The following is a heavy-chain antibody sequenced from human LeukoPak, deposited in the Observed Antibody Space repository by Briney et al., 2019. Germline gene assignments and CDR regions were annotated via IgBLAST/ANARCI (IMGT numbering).Heavy chain of an antibody. CDR3: ARDQDWLIDY. V-gene: IGHV4-4*07. Sequence: SETLSLTCTVSGGSITSYYWNWIRQPAGERLEWIGRISTSGNTNYNPSLTSRVTMSVDTSKNQLSLRLSSLTAADTAVYYCARDQDWLIDYWGQGTLVTVSS. J-gene: IGHJ4*02. CDR2: ISTSGNT. D-gene: IGHD3/OR15-3a*01. CDR1: GGSITSYY.